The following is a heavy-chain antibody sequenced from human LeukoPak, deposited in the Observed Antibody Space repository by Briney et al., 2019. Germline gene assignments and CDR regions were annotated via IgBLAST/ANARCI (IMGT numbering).Heavy chain of an antibody. Sequence: PGGSLRLSCAAAGFTFSSHWMSWVRQAPGKGLEWVANIKQDGSAKYYVDSVRGRFTISRDNAKTSLYLQMNSLRAEDTAVYYCARDGPSVGIDFWGQGALVTVSS. J-gene: IGHJ4*02. CDR2: IKQDGSAK. V-gene: IGHV3-7*01. CDR3: ARDGPSVGIDF. CDR1: GFTFSSHW. D-gene: IGHD7-27*01.